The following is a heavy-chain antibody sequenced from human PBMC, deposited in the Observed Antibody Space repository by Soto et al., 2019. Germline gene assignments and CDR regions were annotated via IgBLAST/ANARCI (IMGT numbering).Heavy chain of an antibody. CDR3: AGDVPSYYYDGSGYYSFDY. CDR2: IMSKIDGGTT. J-gene: IGHJ4*02. V-gene: IGHV3-15*01. D-gene: IGHD3-22*01. CDR1: GFTFNSAW. Sequence: PGGSLRLSCAASGFTFNSAWMSWVRQAPGKGLEWVGRIMSKIDGGTTDYAAPVKGRFTISRDDSKNTLYLQMNSLKAEDTAVYFCAGDVPSYYYDGSGYYSFDYWGQGTLVTVSS.